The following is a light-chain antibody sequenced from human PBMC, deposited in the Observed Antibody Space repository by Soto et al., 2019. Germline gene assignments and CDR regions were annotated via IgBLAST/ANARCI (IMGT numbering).Light chain of an antibody. J-gene: IGKJ1*01. V-gene: IGKV1-39*01. CDR1: QSISSY. Sequence: DIQITQSPSSLSASVGDRVAIPCRASQSISSYLNWYHQKPGEAPKLLVYDASALPRGVPSRFSGSGSGTKFTLTIASLQSDDFAAYYCQQYEACSGTFGPGTKVDIK. CDR2: DAS. CDR3: QQYEACSGT.